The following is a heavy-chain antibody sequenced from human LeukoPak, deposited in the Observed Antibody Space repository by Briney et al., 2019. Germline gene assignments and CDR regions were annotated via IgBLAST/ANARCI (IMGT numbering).Heavy chain of an antibody. CDR1: GYTFTGYY. D-gene: IGHD5-12*01. Sequence: GASVKVSCKASGYTFTGYYMHWVRQAPGQGLEWMGWINPNSGGTNYAQKFQGRVTMTRDMSTSTVYMELSSLRSEDTAVYYCARSLLGYSGYEAQEYWGQGTLVTVSS. CDR3: ARSLLGYSGYEAQEY. CDR2: INPNSGGT. V-gene: IGHV1-2*02. J-gene: IGHJ4*02.